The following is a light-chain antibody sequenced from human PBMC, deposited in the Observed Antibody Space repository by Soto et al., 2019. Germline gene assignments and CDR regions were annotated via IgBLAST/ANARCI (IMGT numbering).Light chain of an antibody. V-gene: IGLV1-44*01. CDR2: SNN. Sequence: QSVLTQPSSTSGTPGQRVTISCSGSSSNIGSNTVSWYQQVPGTAPKLLIHSNNQRPSGVRDRFSGSKSGTSASLAISGLQSEDEGDYYCAVWDDSLNGVVFGGGTKLTVL. CDR3: AVWDDSLNGVV. J-gene: IGLJ2*01. CDR1: SSNIGSNT.